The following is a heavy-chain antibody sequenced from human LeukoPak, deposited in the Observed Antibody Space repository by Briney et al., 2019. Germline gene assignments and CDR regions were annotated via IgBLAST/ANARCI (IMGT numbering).Heavy chain of an antibody. J-gene: IGHJ4*02. V-gene: IGHV4-39*07. D-gene: IGHD1-26*01. CDR2: INHSGST. CDR1: GGSIISSNHY. Sequence: PSETLSLTCTVSGGSIISSNHYWGWTRQPPGKGLEWIGEINHSGSTNYNPSLKSRVTISVDTSKNQFSLKLSSVTAADTAVYYCARSGSYGLDYWGQGTLVTVSS. CDR3: ARSGSYGLDY.